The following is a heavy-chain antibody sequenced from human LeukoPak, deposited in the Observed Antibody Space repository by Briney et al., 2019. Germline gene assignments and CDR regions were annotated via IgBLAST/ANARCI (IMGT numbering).Heavy chain of an antibody. CDR2: IIPIFGTA. Sequence: SVKVSCKASGGTFSSYAISWVRQAPGQGLEWMGEIIPIFGTANYAQKFRGRVTITADESTSTAYMELSSLRSEDTAVYYCARDHPNSSGYSFDYWGQGTLVTVSS. CDR1: GGTFSSYA. J-gene: IGHJ4*02. V-gene: IGHV1-69*01. CDR3: ARDHPNSSGYSFDY. D-gene: IGHD3-22*01.